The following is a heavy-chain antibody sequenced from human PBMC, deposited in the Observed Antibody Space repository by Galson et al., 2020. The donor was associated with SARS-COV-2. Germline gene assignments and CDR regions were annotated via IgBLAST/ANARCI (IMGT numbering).Heavy chain of an antibody. CDR2: IYYSGST. D-gene: IGHD3-3*01. CDR1: GGSISSYY. Sequence: SETLSLTCTVSGGSISSYYWSWIRQPPGKGLEWIGYIYYSGSTNYNPSLKSRVTISVDTSKNQFSLKLSSVTAADTAVYYCAREGSITIFGVVIPFYGMDVWGQGTTVTVSS. V-gene: IGHV4-59*01. J-gene: IGHJ6*02. CDR3: AREGSITIFGVVIPFYGMDV.